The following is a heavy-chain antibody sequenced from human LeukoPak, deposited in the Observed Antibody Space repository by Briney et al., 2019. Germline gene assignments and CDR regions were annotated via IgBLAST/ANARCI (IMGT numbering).Heavy chain of an antibody. CDR3: GRDALVGYFSYYYMDV. Sequence: SETLSLNCTVSSFSISSHYWTWLRQSPGQGLEWIGDISNSGSTNYNPSLKSRVTRSIDTSKDQFSLKLSSVTAADTAVYYCGRDALVGYFSYYYMDVWGKGTTVTVSS. J-gene: IGHJ6*03. CDR2: ISNSGST. CDR1: SFSISSHY. D-gene: IGHD2-15*01. V-gene: IGHV4-59*11.